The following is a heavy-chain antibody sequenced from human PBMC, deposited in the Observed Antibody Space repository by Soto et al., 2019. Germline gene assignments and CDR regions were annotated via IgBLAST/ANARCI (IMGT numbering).Heavy chain of an antibody. Sequence: ASVKVSCKASGYTFTGYYMHWVRQAPGQGLEWMGWINPNSGGTNYAQKFRGWVTMTRDTSISTAYMELSRLRSDDTAVYYCARAGWFGEYDAFDIWGQGTMVTVSS. D-gene: IGHD3-10*01. CDR2: INPNSGGT. J-gene: IGHJ3*02. CDR3: ARAGWFGEYDAFDI. V-gene: IGHV1-2*04. CDR1: GYTFTGYY.